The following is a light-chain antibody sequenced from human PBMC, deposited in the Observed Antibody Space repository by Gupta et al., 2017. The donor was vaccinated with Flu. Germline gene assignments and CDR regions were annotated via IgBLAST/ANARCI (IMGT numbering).Light chain of an antibody. Sequence: VTPGEPASISCRGSQSRLKNQRDNYLAWYLQRPGQSPQVLMYLGSQRASGVPDRFSGSGSGTDFTLKSSTVEAEDVGIYYCRQGKQTPLTFGQGTKVEIK. CDR1: QSRLKNQRDNY. CDR2: LGS. J-gene: IGKJ1*01. V-gene: IGKV2-28*01. CDR3: RQGKQTPLT.